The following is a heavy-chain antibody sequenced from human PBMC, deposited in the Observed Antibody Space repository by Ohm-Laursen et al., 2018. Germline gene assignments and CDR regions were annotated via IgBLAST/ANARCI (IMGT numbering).Heavy chain of an antibody. CDR3: ARAVRYQLLSDP. J-gene: IGHJ5*02. D-gene: IGHD4-23*01. Sequence: ASVKVSCKASGYTFTSYDIIWVRQASGQSPEWMGWMNPNSHNTGYARKFRGRVPMTSDSFISTAYMELYSLTSEDTATYYCARAVRYQLLSDPWGQGTLVTVSS. CDR1: GYTFTSYD. CDR2: MNPNSHNT. V-gene: IGHV1-8*01.